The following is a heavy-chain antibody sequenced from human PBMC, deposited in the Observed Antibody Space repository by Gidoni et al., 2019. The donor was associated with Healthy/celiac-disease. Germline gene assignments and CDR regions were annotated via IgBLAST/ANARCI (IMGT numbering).Heavy chain of an antibody. CDR3: AWPGGDCSSTSCYGFDY. CDR2: ISYDGSNK. D-gene: IGHD2-2*01. Sequence: PGKGLEWVAVISYDGSNKYYADSVKGRFTISRDNSKNTLYLQMNSLRAEDTAVYYCAWPGGDCSSTSCYGFDYWGQGTLVTVSS. V-gene: IGHV3-30*04. J-gene: IGHJ4*02.